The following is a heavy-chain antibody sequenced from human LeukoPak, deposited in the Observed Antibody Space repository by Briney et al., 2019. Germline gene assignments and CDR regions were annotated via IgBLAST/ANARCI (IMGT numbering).Heavy chain of an antibody. V-gene: IGHV3-15*01. CDR2: IKSKTDGGTR. D-gene: IGHD6-13*01. CDR1: GFTFNNAW. J-gene: IGHJ3*02. CDR3: AKGGPARYSSPDEKKGLAFDI. Sequence: GGSLRLSCAASGFTFNNAWMSWVRQAPGKGLEWVGRIKSKTDGGTRDYAAPVKVRFTISRDDSKNTLYLQMNSLRAEDTAVYYRAKGGPARYSSPDEKKGLAFDIWGQGTMVTVSS.